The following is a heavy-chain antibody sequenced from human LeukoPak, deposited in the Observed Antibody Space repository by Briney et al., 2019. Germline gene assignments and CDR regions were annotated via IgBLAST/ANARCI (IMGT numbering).Heavy chain of an antibody. Sequence: PGGSLRLSCAASGFTFSDYYMSWISQAPGKGLEWVSYISSSSSYTNYADSVKGRFTISRDNAENSLYLQMNSLRAEDTAVYYCARGGYDFWSGYYGSPGRLWAQKYYFDYWGQGTLVTVSS. V-gene: IGHV3-11*06. CDR2: ISSSSSYT. D-gene: IGHD3-3*01. CDR1: GFTFSDYY. J-gene: IGHJ4*02. CDR3: ARGGYDFWSGYYGSPGRLWAQKYYFDY.